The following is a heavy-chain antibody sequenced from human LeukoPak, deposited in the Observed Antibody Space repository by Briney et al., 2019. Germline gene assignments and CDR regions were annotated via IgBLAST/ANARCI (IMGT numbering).Heavy chain of an antibody. CDR3: ARAGRWDTSIDY. Sequence: GGSLRLSCAASEFSVGSNYMTWARQAPGKGLEWVAHIKQDGSEKNYVDSVKGRFTISRDNAKNSLYLQMNSLRAEDSAVYYCARAGRWDTSIDYWGQGTLVTVSS. CDR1: EFSVGSNY. D-gene: IGHD3-10*01. V-gene: IGHV3-7*04. J-gene: IGHJ4*02. CDR2: IKQDGSEK.